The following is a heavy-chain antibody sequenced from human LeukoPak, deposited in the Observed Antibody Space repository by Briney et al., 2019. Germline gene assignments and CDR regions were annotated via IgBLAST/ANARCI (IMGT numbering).Heavy chain of an antibody. CDR1: GCSISSYY. CDR2: IYYSGST. D-gene: IGHD1-26*01. CDR3: AATGKGAAAFDY. J-gene: IGHJ4*02. V-gene: IGHV4-59*01. Sequence: PSETLSLTCTVSGCSISSYYWSWIRQPPGKGLEGIGYIYYSGSTNYNPSLKSRVTISVDTSKNQFSLKLSSVTAADTAVYYCAATGKGAAAFDYWGQGTLVTVSS.